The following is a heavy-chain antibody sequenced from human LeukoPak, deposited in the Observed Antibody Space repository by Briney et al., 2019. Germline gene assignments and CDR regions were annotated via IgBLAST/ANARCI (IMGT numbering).Heavy chain of an antibody. D-gene: IGHD2-15*01. Sequence: GGSLRLSCSASGFPFSSYTMHWVRQAPGKGLEYVSAISDSGGSTYYADSVKGRFAISRDNSKNTLYLQMSSLRAEDTAVYFCVRGYSFGPYGMDVWGQGTTVTVSS. V-gene: IGHV3-64D*09. J-gene: IGHJ6*02. CDR3: VRGYSFGPYGMDV. CDR2: ISDSGGST. CDR1: GFPFSSYT.